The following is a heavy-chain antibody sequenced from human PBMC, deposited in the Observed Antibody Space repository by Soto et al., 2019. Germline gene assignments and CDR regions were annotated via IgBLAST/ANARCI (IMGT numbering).Heavy chain of an antibody. CDR2: ISSSSSYI. J-gene: IGHJ6*02. CDR1: GFTFSSYS. V-gene: IGHV3-21*01. CDR3: AREGVQHGSGPYYYYGMDV. Sequence: GGSLRLSCAASGFTFSSYSMNWVRQAPGKRLEWVSSISSSSSYIYYADSVKGRFTISRDNAKNSLYLQMNSLRAEDTAVYYCAREGVQHGSGPYYYYGMDVWGQGTTVTVSS. D-gene: IGHD3-10*01.